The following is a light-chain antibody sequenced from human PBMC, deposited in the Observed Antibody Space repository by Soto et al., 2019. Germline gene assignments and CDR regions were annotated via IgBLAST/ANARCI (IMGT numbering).Light chain of an antibody. CDR3: QQYGYSLWT. J-gene: IGKJ1*01. CDR1: QSVSSNY. Sequence: EVVLTQSPGTPSLSPGERATLSCRASQSVSSNYVAWYQQIPGQTPRLLIYGASSRATGIPDRFSGSGSGTDFTLTISRLEPEDFAVYYCQQYGYSLWTFGQGTKVDIK. CDR2: GAS. V-gene: IGKV3-20*01.